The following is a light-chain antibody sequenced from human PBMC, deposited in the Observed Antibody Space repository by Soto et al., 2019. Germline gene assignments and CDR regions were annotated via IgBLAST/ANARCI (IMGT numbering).Light chain of an antibody. J-gene: IGKJ4*01. CDR1: QSVSSN. CDR3: QQYDNWLT. CDR2: GAF. V-gene: IGKV3-15*01. Sequence: EVVMTQSPATLSVSPGERATLSCRASQSVSSNLAWYQQKPGQAPRLLIYGAFTRATDIPARFSGSGSGTEFTLTISSLQSEDFAVYYCQQYDNWLTFGGGTKVQIK.